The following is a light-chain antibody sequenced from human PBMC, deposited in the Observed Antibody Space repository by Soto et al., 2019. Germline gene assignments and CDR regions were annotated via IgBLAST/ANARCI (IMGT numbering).Light chain of an antibody. CDR2: KAS. V-gene: IGKV1-5*03. CDR1: QSINIW. Sequence: DVQMSQSPSTLSASVGDRVTITCRASQSINIWLAWYQQNPRRAPKLLLHKASTLESGVPSRFSGSGSGTEFTLTISSLQPDDFATYYCQHYNSYSEAFGQGTKADIK. J-gene: IGKJ1*01. CDR3: QHYNSYSEA.